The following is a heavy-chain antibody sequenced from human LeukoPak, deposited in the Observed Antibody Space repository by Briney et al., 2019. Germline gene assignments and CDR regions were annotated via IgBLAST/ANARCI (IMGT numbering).Heavy chain of an antibody. CDR3: ARGGYSFDY. D-gene: IGHD5-12*01. CDR2: LHADGNEK. Sequence: GSLRLSCAASGFSLSGYWMSWVRQAPGKGLEWVARLHADGNEKYFVDSMKGRFTVSRDNAKNSLYLQMNSLRVEDTAVYYCARGGYSFDYLGQGTLVTVSS. J-gene: IGHJ4*02. V-gene: IGHV3-7*01. CDR1: GFSLSGYW.